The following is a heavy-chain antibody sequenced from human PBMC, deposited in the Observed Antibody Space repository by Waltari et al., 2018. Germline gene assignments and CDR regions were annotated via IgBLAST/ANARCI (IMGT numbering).Heavy chain of an antibody. D-gene: IGHD2-2*01. CDR1: GYSFTSYD. J-gene: IGHJ3*01. CDR3: ARGYASPFFDL. V-gene: IGHV1-3*01. CDR2: INPATGET. Sequence: QVQLVQSGAEVKQPGASVQLSCKAFGYSFTSYDIQWVRQAPGQGLEWVGRINPATGETKYSQTLQGRITISEDTSAATAYLFLSSLTSADTAIYYCARGYASPFFDLWGQGTKVTVSS.